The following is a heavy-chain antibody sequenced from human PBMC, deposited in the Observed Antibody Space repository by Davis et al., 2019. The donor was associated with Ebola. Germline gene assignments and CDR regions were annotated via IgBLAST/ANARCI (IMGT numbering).Heavy chain of an antibody. V-gene: IGHV1-69*13. J-gene: IGHJ4*02. D-gene: IGHD2-15*01. Sequence: AASVKVSCKASGNTISTYTIDWVRQAPGQGLEWMGGIIPVFRTANYAQKFQGRVTITADESTRTAYMELNGLRSEDTAVYYCAHLGPQRYCSGGGCHGYLDYWGQGTLVTVSS. CDR3: AHLGPQRYCSGGGCHGYLDY. CDR1: GNTISTYT. CDR2: IIPVFRTA.